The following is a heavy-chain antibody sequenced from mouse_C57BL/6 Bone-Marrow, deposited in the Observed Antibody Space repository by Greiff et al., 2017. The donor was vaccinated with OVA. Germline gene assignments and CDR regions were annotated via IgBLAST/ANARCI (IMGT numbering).Heavy chain of an antibody. Sequence: QVQLQQPGAELVRPGTSVKLSCKASGYTFTSYWMHWVKQRPGQGLEWIGVIDPSDSYTNYNQKFKGKATLTVDTSSSTAYMQLSSLTSEDSAVYDCARYRDWGYYYAMDYWGQGTSVTVSS. CDR1: GYTFTSYW. CDR3: ARYRDWGYYYAMDY. CDR2: IDPSDSYT. J-gene: IGHJ4*01. V-gene: IGHV1-59*01. D-gene: IGHD4-1*01.